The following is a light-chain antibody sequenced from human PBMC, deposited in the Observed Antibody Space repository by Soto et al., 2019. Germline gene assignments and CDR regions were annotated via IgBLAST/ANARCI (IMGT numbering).Light chain of an antibody. CDR2: DVS. CDR1: SIDVGGYNF. J-gene: IGLJ1*01. Sequence: QSVLTQPRSVSGSPGQSVTISCTGTSIDVGGYNFVSWYQQHPGIAPKLMIYDVSRRPSGVLDRFSGSKSGNTASLTISGLQAENEADYYCCSYAGTYSYVFGIGTKVTVL. CDR3: CSYAGTYSYV. V-gene: IGLV2-11*01.